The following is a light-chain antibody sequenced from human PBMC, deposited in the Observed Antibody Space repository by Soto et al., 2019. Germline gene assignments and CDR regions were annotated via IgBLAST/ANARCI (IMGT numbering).Light chain of an antibody. J-gene: IGKJ1*01. Sequence: DIQMTQSPSSLSASVGDRVTSTCRASQSISSYLNCYQQKPGKAPKLLIYAASSLQSGVPSRFSGSGSETDFTLTISSLQPEDFATYSCQQSYSTTWTFGQGNTGDIK. CDR1: QSISSY. CDR2: AAS. CDR3: QQSYSTTWT. V-gene: IGKV1-39*01.